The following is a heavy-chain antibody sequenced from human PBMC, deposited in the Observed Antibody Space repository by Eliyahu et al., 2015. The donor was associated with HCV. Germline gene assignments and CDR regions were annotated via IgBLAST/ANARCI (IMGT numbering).Heavy chain of an antibody. V-gene: IGHV3-23*01. D-gene: IGHD2-15*01. CDR3: ASASPATDY. Sequence: EVQLLESGGGLVQPGGSLRLSCXASGFTFRNFGMGWVRQAPGKGLEWVSGISGSGGSTYYAGSVKGRFTISRDNSKNTLSLQMNSLRAEDTALYYCASASPATDYWGQGTLVTVSS. CDR2: ISGSGGST. J-gene: IGHJ4*02. CDR1: GFTFRNFG.